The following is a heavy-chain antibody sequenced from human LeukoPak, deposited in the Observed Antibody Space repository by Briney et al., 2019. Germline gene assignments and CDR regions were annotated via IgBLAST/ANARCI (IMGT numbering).Heavy chain of an antibody. CDR3: AKFFSGYYDSSGYPIDY. V-gene: IGHV3-23*01. D-gene: IGHD3-22*01. J-gene: IGHJ4*02. Sequence: GGSLRLSXAASGFTFSSYAMSWVRQAPGKGLEWVSAISGSGGSTYYADSVKGRFTISRDNSKNTLYLQMNSLRAEDTAVYYCAKFFSGYYDSSGYPIDYWGQGTLVTVSS. CDR1: GFTFSSYA. CDR2: ISGSGGST.